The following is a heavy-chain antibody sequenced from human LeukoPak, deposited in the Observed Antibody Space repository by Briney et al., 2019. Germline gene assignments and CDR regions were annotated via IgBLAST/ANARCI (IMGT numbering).Heavy chain of an antibody. CDR1: GYTFTGYY. CDR2: INPNSGGT. J-gene: IGHJ6*03. V-gene: IGHV1-2*02. D-gene: IGHD2-21*01. CDR3: ARDPCGGDCYSGSYYYYMDV. Sequence: GASVKVSCKASGYTFTGYYMHWVRQAPGQGLEWMGWINPNSGGTNYAQKFQGRATMTRDTSISTAYMELSRLRSDDTAVYYCARDPCGGDCYSGSYYYYMDVWGKGTTVTVSS.